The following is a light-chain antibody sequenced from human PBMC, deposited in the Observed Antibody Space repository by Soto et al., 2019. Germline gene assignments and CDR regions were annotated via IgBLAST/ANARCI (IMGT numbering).Light chain of an antibody. CDR2: GAS. Sequence: EIVLTQSPATLSLSPGERATLSCRASQSVSNSYLAWYQQKPGQAPRLLIYGASSRATGIPDRFSGSGSGTDFALTISRLEPEDFAVYYCQQYGSSPETFGQGTKVEIK. J-gene: IGKJ1*01. CDR3: QQYGSSPET. CDR1: QSVSNSY. V-gene: IGKV3-20*01.